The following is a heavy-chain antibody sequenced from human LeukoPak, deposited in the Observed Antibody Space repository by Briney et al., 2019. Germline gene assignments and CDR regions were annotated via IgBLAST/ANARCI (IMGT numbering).Heavy chain of an antibody. J-gene: IGHJ4*02. D-gene: IGHD3-16*02. CDR3: ATVGPPLTFGGVIVNQQFDY. V-gene: IGHV1-24*01. CDR2: FDPEDGET. Sequence: ASVKVSCKVSGYTLTELSMHWARQAPGKGLEWMGGFDPEDGETIYAQKFQGRVTMTEDTSTDTAYMELSSLRSEDTAVCYCATVGPPLTFGGVIVNQQFDYWGQGTLVTVSS. CDR1: GYTLTELS.